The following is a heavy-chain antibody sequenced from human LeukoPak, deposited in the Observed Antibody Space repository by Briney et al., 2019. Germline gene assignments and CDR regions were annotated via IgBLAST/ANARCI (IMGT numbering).Heavy chain of an antibody. J-gene: IGHJ4*02. D-gene: IGHD2-2*01. CDR1: GGSISSYY. CDR2: IYTSGST. V-gene: IGHV4-4*07. CDR3: ARDLDCGSTSCYPPY. Sequence: SETLSLTCTVSGGSISSYYWSWIRQPAGQGLEWIGRIYTSGSTNYNPSLKSRVTISVDKSKTQFSLKLSSVTAADTAVYYCARDLDCGSTSCYPPYWGQGTLVTVSS.